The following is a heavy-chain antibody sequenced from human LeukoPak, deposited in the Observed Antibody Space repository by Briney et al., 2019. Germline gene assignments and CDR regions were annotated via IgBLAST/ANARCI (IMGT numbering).Heavy chain of an antibody. CDR3: VRAGSGSPRGAFDI. Sequence: KTSETLSLTCAVSGGSISSSNWWSWVRQPPGKGLEWIGEIYHSGSTNYNPSLKSRVTISVDKSKNQFSLRLSSVTAADTAVYYCVRAGSGSPRGAFDIWGQGTMVTVSS. CDR2: IYHSGST. CDR1: GGSISSSNW. J-gene: IGHJ3*02. V-gene: IGHV4-4*02. D-gene: IGHD1-26*01.